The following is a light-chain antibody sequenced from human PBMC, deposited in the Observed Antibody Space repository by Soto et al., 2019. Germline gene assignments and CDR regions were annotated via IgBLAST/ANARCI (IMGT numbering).Light chain of an antibody. CDR1: SSDVGGYKY. CDR2: EVN. J-gene: IGLJ1*01. V-gene: IGLV2-8*01. CDR3: SSYAGINNLGV. Sequence: QSALTQPPSASGSPGQSVTLSCTGTSSDVGGYKYVSWYQQHPGKAPKLMIFEVNKRPSGVPDRFSGSKSGNTASLTVSGLQAEDEADYYFSSYAGINNLGVFGTGTKLTVL.